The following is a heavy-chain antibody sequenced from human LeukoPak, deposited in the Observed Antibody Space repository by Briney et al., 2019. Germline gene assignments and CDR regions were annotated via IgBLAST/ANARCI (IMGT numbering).Heavy chain of an antibody. D-gene: IGHD3-16*02. CDR2: ISSSSSYI. CDR3: ARARRGPNLYYDYVWGSYRYHAFDI. J-gene: IGHJ3*02. V-gene: IGHV3-21*01. Sequence: GGSLRLSCAASGFTFSSYSMNWVRQAPGKGLEWVSSISSSSSYIYYADSVKGRFTISRDNAKNSLYLQMNSLRAEDTAVYYCARARRGPNLYYDYVWGSYRYHAFDIWGQGTMVTVSS. CDR1: GFTFSSYS.